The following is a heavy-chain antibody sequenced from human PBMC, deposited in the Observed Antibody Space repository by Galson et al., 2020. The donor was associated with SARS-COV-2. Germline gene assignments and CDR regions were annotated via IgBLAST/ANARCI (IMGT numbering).Heavy chain of an antibody. CDR1: GFAFSTHA. J-gene: IGHJ4*02. CDR2: ISYDGGNI. V-gene: IGHV3-30*01. CDR3: ARETHDYTSSWYDY. Sequence: GGSLRLSCAASGFAFSTHAFHWVRQAPGKGLEWVAIISYDGGNIYADSVKGLFTISRDNSKNTLYLQMNSLRAEDTAVYYCARETHDYTSSWYDYWGQGTLVTVSS. D-gene: IGHD6-13*01.